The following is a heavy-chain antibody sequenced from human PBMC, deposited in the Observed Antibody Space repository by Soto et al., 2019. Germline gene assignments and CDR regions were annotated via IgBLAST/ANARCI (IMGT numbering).Heavy chain of an antibody. D-gene: IGHD2-15*01. J-gene: IGHJ4*02. CDR1: GGSITTGGYY. Sequence: SETLFLTCTVSGGSITTGGYYWSWIRQLPGKGLEWIGHRYYSESTYYNPSLKSRVSISLDTSKNQFSLKLSFVTAADTAMYYCARTKCSGGSCYSWSLDYWGQGTPVTVSS. CDR2: RYYSEST. CDR3: ARTKCSGGSCYSWSLDY. V-gene: IGHV4-31*03.